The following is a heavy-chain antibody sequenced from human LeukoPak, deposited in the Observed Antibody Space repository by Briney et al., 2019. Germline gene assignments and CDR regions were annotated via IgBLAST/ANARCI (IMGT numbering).Heavy chain of an antibody. CDR1: GDSVSSNSAA. CDR3: ARTSYYDSSGSYRDAFDI. CDR2: TYYRSEWYN. V-gene: IGHV6-1*01. Sequence: SQTLSLTCAISGDSVSSNSAAWNWIRQSPSRGLEWLGRTYYRSEWYNDYAVSVKSRIAINPDTSKNQFSLQLNSVTPEDTAVYFCARTSYYDSSGSYRDAFDIWGQGTVVSVSS. J-gene: IGHJ3*02. D-gene: IGHD3-22*01.